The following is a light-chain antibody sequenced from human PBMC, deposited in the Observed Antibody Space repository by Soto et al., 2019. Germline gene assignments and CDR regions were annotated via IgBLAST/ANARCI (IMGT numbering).Light chain of an antibody. V-gene: IGLV2-23*01. CDR3: CSYAGSNYV. CDR1: SSDVGSYNL. Sequence: QSVLTQPPSASGSPGQSITISCTGTSSDVGSYNLVSWYQQHPGKAQKLMIYEGSKRPSGVSNRFSGSKSGNTVFLTISWLQAEDEADYYCCSYAGSNYVFGTGTKVTVL. J-gene: IGLJ1*01. CDR2: EGS.